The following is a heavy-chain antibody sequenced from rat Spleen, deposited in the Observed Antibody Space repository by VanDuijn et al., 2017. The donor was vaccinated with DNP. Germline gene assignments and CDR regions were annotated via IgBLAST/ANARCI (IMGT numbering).Heavy chain of an antibody. CDR2: IGGDGGT. CDR1: GFSLTSYH. D-gene: IGHD4-2*01. CDR3: ARGDEVMDA. Sequence: QVQLKESGPGLVKPSETLSLTCTVSGFSLTSYHVSWVRQPPGQGLEWMGVIGGDGGTAYNSAHKSRLSISRDTSKSQVFLKMSSLKTEDTATYYCARGDEVMDAWGQGASVTVSS. V-gene: IGHV2-32*01. J-gene: IGHJ4*01.